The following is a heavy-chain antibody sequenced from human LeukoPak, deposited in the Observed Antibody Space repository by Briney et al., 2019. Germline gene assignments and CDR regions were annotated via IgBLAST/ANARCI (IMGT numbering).Heavy chain of an antibody. CDR1: GFTVYTNY. Sequence: PGGSLRLSCAASGFTVYTNYMGWVRQVPGKGLDWVSIIYSGGSTFYADSVKGRFTISRDNAKNSLYLQMNSLRAEDTAVYYCAGPGGYWGQGTLVTVSS. D-gene: IGHD3-10*01. CDR2: IYSGGST. V-gene: IGHV3-53*01. CDR3: AGPGGY. J-gene: IGHJ4*02.